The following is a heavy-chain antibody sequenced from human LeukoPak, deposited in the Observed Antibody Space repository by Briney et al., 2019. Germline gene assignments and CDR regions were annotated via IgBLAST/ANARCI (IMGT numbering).Heavy chain of an antibody. D-gene: IGHD4-17*01. CDR2: IYTSGST. CDR1: GGSISSGSYY. CDR3: ARDYGDYSDWFDP. V-gene: IGHV4-61*02. J-gene: IGHJ5*02. Sequence: SETLSLTCTVSGGSISSGSYYWSWIRQPAGKGLEWIGRIYTSGSTNYSPSLKSRVTISVDTSKNQFSLKLSSVTAADTAVYYCARDYGDYSDWFDPWGQGTLVTVSS.